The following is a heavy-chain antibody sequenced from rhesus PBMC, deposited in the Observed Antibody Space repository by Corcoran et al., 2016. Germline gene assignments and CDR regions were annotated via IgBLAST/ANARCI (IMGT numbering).Heavy chain of an antibody. CDR1: GYSISGYY. J-gene: IGHJ4*01. D-gene: IGHD4-29*01. V-gene: IGHV4-122*02. CDR2: ISYSRST. CDR3: AREGTYGSSYYFDY. Sequence: QVQLQESGPGLVKPSETLSLTCAVSGYSISGYYWSWIRQAPGKGLEWIGYISYSRSTSYNPSLKSRVTISRDTSKNQFSLKLSAVTAADTAVYYCAREGTYGSSYYFDYWGQGVLVTVSS.